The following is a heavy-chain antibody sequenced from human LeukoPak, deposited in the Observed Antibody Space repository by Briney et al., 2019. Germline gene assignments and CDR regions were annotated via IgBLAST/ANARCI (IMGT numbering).Heavy chain of an antibody. CDR2: IKSKTDGGAI. J-gene: IGHJ1*01. D-gene: IGHD6-19*01. CDR3: TTTGGSTGWYNEYFQH. CDR1: GVIFSTAW. Sequence: GGSLRLSCTASGVIFSTAWMTWVRQAPGKGLEWVGRIKSKTDGGAIEYAAPVKGRFTISRDDSKNTLYLQMSGLRTEDTALYYCTTTGGSTGWYNEYFQHWGQGTLVTVSS. V-gene: IGHV3-15*01.